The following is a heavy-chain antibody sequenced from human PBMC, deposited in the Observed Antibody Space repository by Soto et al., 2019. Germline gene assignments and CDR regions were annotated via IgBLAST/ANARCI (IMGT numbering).Heavy chain of an antibody. CDR1: GFTVSSNY. D-gene: IGHD1-26*01. J-gene: IGHJ3*02. V-gene: IGHV3-66*01. CDR3: ARDPGGSAFDI. CDR2: IYSGGST. Sequence: EVQLVESGGGLVQPGGSLRLSCEASGFTVSSNYMSWVRQAPGKGLEWGSVIYSGGSTYYADSVKGRFTISRDNSKNTLYLQMNSLRAEDTAVYYCARDPGGSAFDIWGQGTMVTVSS.